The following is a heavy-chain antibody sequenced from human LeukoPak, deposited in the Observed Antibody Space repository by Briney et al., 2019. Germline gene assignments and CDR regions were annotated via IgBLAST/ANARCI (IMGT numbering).Heavy chain of an antibody. D-gene: IGHD2-15*01. Sequence: ASVKVSCKASGYTFTRYGISWVRQAPGQGLEWMGWLNTYNGNTNYVQSLQGRFTMTTDTSTRTAYMELRSLRYDDTAVYYCARRSVVVSAAGDDAFDLWGQGTMVTVSS. CDR3: ARRSVVVSAAGDDAFDL. V-gene: IGHV1-18*01. CDR1: GYTFTRYG. CDR2: LNTYNGNT. J-gene: IGHJ3*01.